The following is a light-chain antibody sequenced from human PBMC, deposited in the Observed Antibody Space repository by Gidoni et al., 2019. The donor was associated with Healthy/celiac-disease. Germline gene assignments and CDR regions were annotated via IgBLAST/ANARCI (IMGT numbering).Light chain of an antibody. V-gene: IGKV1-8*01. CDR2: AAS. J-gene: IGKJ4*01. Sequence: AIRITQSPSSLSASTGDRVTITCRASQGISSYLAWYQQKPGKAPKLLIYAASTLQSGVPSRFSGSGSGTDFTLTISCLQSEDVATYYCQQYYSYPALTFGGGTKVEIK. CDR3: QQYYSYPALT. CDR1: QGISSY.